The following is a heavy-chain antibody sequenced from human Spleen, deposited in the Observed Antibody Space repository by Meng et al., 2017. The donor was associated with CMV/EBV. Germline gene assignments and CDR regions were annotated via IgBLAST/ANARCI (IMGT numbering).Heavy chain of an antibody. Sequence: GESLKISCAASGFTFSSYDMHWVRQAPGKGLEWVAFIRYDGSLKYYADSVRGRFAISRDNAKNSLYLQMNSLRAEDTAVYYCARDCSSASCYMPGIDYWGQGTLVTVSS. CDR1: GFTFSSYD. CDR3: ARDCSSASCYMPGIDY. D-gene: IGHD2-2*02. J-gene: IGHJ4*02. V-gene: IGHV3-30*02. CDR2: IRYDGSLK.